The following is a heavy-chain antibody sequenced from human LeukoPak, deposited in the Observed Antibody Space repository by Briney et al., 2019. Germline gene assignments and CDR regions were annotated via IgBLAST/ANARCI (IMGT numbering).Heavy chain of an antibody. CDR3: ARDLVTLVVPAAGLFDY. CDR1: GFAFSSYN. V-gene: IGHV3-48*02. D-gene: IGHD2-2*01. Sequence: GGSLRLSCAASGFAFSSYNMNWVRQAPGKGLEWISYIGSSGSPTHYADSVGGRFTISRDNAKNSLYLQMNSLRDEDTAVYYCARDLVTLVVPAAGLFDYWGQGTLVTVSS. CDR2: IGSSGSPT. J-gene: IGHJ4*02.